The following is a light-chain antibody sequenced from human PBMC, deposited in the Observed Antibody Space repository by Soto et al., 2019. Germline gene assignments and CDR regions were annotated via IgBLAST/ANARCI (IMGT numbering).Light chain of an antibody. CDR1: SSDFGGYNY. Sequence: QSALTQPASASGSPGQSVTISCTGTSSDFGGYNYVSWYQQHPGKAPKLMIYEVSKRPSGVPDRFSGSKSGNTASLTVSGLQAEDEADYYCSSYAGSNNPHVVFGGGTKLTVL. V-gene: IGLV2-8*01. CDR2: EVS. CDR3: SSYAGSNNPHVV. J-gene: IGLJ2*01.